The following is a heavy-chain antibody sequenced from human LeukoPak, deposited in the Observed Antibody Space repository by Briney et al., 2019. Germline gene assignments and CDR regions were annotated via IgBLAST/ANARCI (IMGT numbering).Heavy chain of an antibody. Sequence: HRASVKVSCKASGYTFTSYGISWVRQAPGQGLEWMGWISAYNGNTNYAQKLQGRVTMTTDTSTSTAYMELSRLRSDDTAVYYCARSEQFPYYMDVWGKGTTVTVSS. CDR2: ISAYNGNT. V-gene: IGHV1-18*01. CDR3: ARSEQFPYYMDV. J-gene: IGHJ6*03. CDR1: GYTFTSYG. D-gene: IGHD6-19*01.